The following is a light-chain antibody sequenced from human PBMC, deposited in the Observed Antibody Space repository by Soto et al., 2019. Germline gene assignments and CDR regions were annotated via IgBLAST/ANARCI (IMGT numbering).Light chain of an antibody. CDR3: CAYAGTYV. J-gene: IGLJ1*01. CDR2: DVD. CDR1: SIHISTYDY. V-gene: IGLV2-11*01. Sequence: HSVLTQPRSVSGTPGQSVTIFCTGSSIHISTYDYVSWYQQYPDKAPNLLVYDVDRRPSGVPDRFSGSKSGNTASLTISGLQIDDEADYFCCAYAGTYVFGSGTKVTVL.